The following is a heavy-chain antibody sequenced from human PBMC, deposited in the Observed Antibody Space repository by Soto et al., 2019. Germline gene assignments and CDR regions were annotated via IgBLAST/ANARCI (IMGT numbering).Heavy chain of an antibody. CDR2: IYPGDSHT. D-gene: IGHD3-9*01. CDR3: ARASGTYYDILTGYPKPYYYYYGMGV. Sequence: EVQLMQSGAEVKKPGESLKISCKGSGYSFTSYWIGWVRQMPGKGLEWMGIIYPGDSHTRYSPSFQGQVTISADTSISTGYLQWSSPKASDTAMHYCARASGTYYDILTGYPKPYYYYYGMGVWGQGTTVTVSS. J-gene: IGHJ6*02. CDR1: GYSFTSYW. V-gene: IGHV5-51*01.